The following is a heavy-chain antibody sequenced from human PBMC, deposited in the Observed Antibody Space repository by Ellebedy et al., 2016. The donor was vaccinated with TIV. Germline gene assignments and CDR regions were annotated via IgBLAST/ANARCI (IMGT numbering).Heavy chain of an antibody. D-gene: IGHD2-21*02. J-gene: IGHJ4*02. CDR3: AGGGGGDYGGDCYSDN. CDR1: GYSISRGYY. Sequence: SETLSLTXTVSGYSISRGYYWGWIRLSPGKGLEWIGSINHLGSTYSNPSLKSRLTLPVDPSKNQFSLTLSSVTTADTARYYCAGGGGGDYGGDCYSDNWGQGILVSVSS. V-gene: IGHV4-38-2*02. CDR2: INHLGST.